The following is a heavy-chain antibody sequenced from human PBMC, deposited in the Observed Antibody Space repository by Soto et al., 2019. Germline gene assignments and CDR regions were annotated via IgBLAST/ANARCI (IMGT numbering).Heavy chain of an antibody. CDR2: FDPEDGET. Sequence: ASVKASCKVSGYTLTELSMHWVRQAPGKGLEWMGGFDPEDGETIYAQKFQGRVTMTEDTSTDTAYMELSSLRSEDTAVYYCATALYDYIWGSYRLDAFDIWGQGTMVTVSS. D-gene: IGHD3-16*02. CDR3: ATALYDYIWGSYRLDAFDI. J-gene: IGHJ3*02. CDR1: GYTLTELS. V-gene: IGHV1-24*01.